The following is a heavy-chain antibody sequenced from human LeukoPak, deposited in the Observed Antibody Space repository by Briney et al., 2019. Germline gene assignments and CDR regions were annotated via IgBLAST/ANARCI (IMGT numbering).Heavy chain of an antibody. CDR3: ARDHCTNGVCYLGY. J-gene: IGHJ4*02. D-gene: IGHD2-8*01. Sequence: ASVKVTCKTSGYTFTNNGISWVRQAPGQGLEWMGWISAYNGNTNYAQKLQGRVTMTTDTSTSTAYMELRSLRSDDTAVYYCARDHCTNGVCYLGYWGQGTLVTVSS. V-gene: IGHV1-18*01. CDR2: ISAYNGNT. CDR1: GYTFTNNG.